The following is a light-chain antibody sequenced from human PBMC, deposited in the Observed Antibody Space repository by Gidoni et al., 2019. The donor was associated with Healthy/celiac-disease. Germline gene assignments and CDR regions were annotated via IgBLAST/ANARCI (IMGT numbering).Light chain of an antibody. CDR3: QQYNSYSRT. CDR1: QSISSW. V-gene: IGKV1-5*01. Sequence: DIQMTQYPSTLSASVGDRVTITCRASQSISSWLAWYQQKPGKAPKLLIYDASSLESGVPSRFSGSGSGTEFTLTISSLQADDFATYYCQQYNSYSRTFGQGTKVEIK. CDR2: DAS. J-gene: IGKJ1*01.